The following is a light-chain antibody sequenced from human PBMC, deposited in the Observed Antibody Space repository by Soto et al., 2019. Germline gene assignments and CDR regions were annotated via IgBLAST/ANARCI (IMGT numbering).Light chain of an antibody. CDR2: EVN. V-gene: IGLV2-14*01. Sequence: QSALTQPASLSGSPGQSITISCTGTSSDIGAYDYVSWFQQHPGKAPKLMISEVNNRPSGVSNRFSGSKSGNTAYLTISGLQVEDEAAYFCFSFKTTSTHVFGTGTKVTVL. CDR3: FSFKTTSTHV. J-gene: IGLJ1*01. CDR1: SSDIGAYDY.